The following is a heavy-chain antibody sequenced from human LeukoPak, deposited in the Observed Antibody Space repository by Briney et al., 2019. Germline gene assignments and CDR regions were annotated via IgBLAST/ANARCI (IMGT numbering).Heavy chain of an antibody. D-gene: IGHD5-18*01. CDR1: GGSISSSSYY. CDR2: IYYSGST. J-gene: IGHJ4*02. Sequence: SETLSLTCTVSGGSISSSSYYWGWIRQPPGKGLEWIGSIYYSGSTYYNPSLKSRVTISVDTSKNQFSLKLSSVTAADTAVYYCARQSRYSYGENDYWGQGTLVTVSS. V-gene: IGHV4-39*01. CDR3: ARQSRYSYGENDY.